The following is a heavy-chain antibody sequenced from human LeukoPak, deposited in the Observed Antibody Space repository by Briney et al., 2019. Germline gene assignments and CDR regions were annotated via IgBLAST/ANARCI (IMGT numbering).Heavy chain of an antibody. CDR2: INPSGGST. Sequence: ASVKVSCKASGYTFITYYMHWVRQARGQGLEWMGIINPSGGSTSYAQKFQGRVTMTRDTSTSTVYMELSSLRSEDTAVYYCARSSIAALGWYYYGMDVWGQGTTVTVSS. J-gene: IGHJ6*02. V-gene: IGHV1-46*01. CDR1: GYTFITYY. CDR3: ARSSIAALGWYYYGMDV. D-gene: IGHD6-6*01.